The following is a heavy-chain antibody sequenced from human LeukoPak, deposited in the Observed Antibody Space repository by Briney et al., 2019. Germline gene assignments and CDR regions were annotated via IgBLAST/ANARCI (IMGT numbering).Heavy chain of an antibody. Sequence: PSETLSLTCTVSGGSISSYYWSWIRQPPGKGLEWIGYIYYSGSTNYNPSLKSRDTISVDTSKNQFSLKLSSVTAADTAVYYCARQPTVTTKCCFDYWGQGTLVTVSS. D-gene: IGHD4-17*01. J-gene: IGHJ4*02. CDR3: ARQPTVTTKCCFDY. V-gene: IGHV4-59*01. CDR2: IYYSGST. CDR1: GGSISSYY.